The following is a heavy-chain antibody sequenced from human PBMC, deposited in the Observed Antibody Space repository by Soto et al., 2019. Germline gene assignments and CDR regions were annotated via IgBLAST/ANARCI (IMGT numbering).Heavy chain of an antibody. Sequence: GSLRLSCAASGFTFSSYGLHWVRQAPGKGLEWVALIWYDGSYKYYADSVKGRFTISRDNSKSTLYLQVNSLRAEDTAVYYCARDRSYGGNTDEIDYWGQGTLVTVSS. CDR1: GFTFSSYG. D-gene: IGHD4-17*01. CDR3: ARDRSYGGNTDEIDY. V-gene: IGHV3-33*01. J-gene: IGHJ4*02. CDR2: IWYDGSYK.